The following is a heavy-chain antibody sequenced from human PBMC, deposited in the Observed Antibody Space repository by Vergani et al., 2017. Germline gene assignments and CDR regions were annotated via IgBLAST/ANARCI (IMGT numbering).Heavy chain of an antibody. Sequence: EVQLVESGGGSVQSGGSLRLSCVASGFSFNTYWMHWVRQVPGKGLMWVARIGEYGNRATYGYFETGRFTISRYNAKNMVFLQMNTLRADDAGVYYCVRTEYCTGIACNTRFDSWGQGALVTVSS. V-gene: IGHV3-74*03. D-gene: IGHD2-8*02. CDR2: IGEYGNRA. J-gene: IGHJ5*01. CDR1: GFSFNTYW. CDR3: VRTEYCTGIACNTRFDS.